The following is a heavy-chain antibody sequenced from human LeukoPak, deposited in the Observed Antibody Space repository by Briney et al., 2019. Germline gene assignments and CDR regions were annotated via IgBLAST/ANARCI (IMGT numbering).Heavy chain of an antibody. CDR1: GFTVSSNY. D-gene: IGHD3-22*01. CDR2: IYSGGST. CDR3: ASPPYYYDSSGYYYFQH. V-gene: IGHV3-53*01. Sequence: GGSLRLPCAASGFTVSSNYMSWVRQAPGKGLEWVSVIYSGGSTYYADSVKGRFTISRDNSKNTLYLQMNSLRAEDTAVYYCASPPYYYDSSGYYYFQHWGQGTLVTVSS. J-gene: IGHJ1*01.